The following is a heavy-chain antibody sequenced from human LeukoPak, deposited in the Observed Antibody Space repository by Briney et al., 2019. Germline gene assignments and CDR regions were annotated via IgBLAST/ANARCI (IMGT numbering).Heavy chain of an antibody. D-gene: IGHD2-15*01. CDR1: GFTVSSNY. J-gene: IGHJ3*02. CDR3: ATDTVAADAFDI. Sequence: PGGSLRLSCAASGFTVSSNYMSWVRQAPGRGLEWVSVIYRGGRTSYADSVKGRFTISSHNSTNTPYLQMHSLRAEDTAVYYCATDTVAADAFDIWGPGTMVTVPS. V-gene: IGHV3-53*04. CDR2: IYRGGRT.